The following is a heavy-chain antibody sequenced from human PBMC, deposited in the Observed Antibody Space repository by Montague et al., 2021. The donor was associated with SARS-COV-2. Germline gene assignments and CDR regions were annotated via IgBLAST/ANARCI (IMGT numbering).Heavy chain of an antibody. CDR1: GFTFTSYS. V-gene: IGHV3-30-3*01. CDR2: ISSDGSYK. D-gene: IGHD2/OR15-2a*01. CDR3: ARDLLRHKGGFDS. J-gene: IGHJ4*02. Sequence: SLRLSCAASGFTFTSYSMNWVRQAPGKGLEALSVISSDGSYKYYADSVMGRFTISRDNSRNTLYLQMNSLRPEDTAVYYCARDLLRHKGGFDSWGQGTLVTVSS.